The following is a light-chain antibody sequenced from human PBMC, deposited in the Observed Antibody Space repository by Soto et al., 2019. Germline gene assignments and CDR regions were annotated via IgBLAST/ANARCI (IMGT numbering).Light chain of an antibody. CDR2: LAS. CDR1: QSISSS. J-gene: IGKJ2*01. V-gene: IGKV1-39*01. CDR3: QQSYSTPYT. Sequence: DIQMTQSPSSLSASVGDRVTITCRASQSISSSLSWYQQKPGKAPNLLIYLASSLQSGVPSRFSDSGSGTDFTLTISSLQFEDFATYYCQQSYSTPYTFGQGTKLEIK.